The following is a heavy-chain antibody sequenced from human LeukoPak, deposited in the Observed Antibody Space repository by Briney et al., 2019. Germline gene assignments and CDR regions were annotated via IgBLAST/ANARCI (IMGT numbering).Heavy chain of an antibody. V-gene: IGHV3-30*02. J-gene: IGHJ5*02. CDR3: AGVEGGDWFDP. CDR2: IRYDGGNK. D-gene: IGHD3-16*01. Sequence: GGSLRLSCTASGFTFSSYGMHWVRQAPGKGLGLVAIIRYDGGNKYYADSLKGRFTISRDNSKTTLYLQMNMLRPEDTAVYYCAGVEGGDWFDPWGQGTLVTVSS. CDR1: GFTFSSYG.